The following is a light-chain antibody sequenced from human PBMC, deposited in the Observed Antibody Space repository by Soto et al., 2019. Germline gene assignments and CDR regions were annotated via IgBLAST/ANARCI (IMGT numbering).Light chain of an antibody. CDR1: QSISSSY. CDR3: QQYGGSPPYT. Sequence: VLTQSPGTLSLSPGERATISCRASQSISSSYLAWYQHKPGQAPRLLIYGASSRATGIPHRFSGSGSGTDFTLTIRRLEPEDRGVYYCQQYGGSPPYTFGQGTRLEIK. V-gene: IGKV3-20*01. CDR2: GAS. J-gene: IGKJ2*01.